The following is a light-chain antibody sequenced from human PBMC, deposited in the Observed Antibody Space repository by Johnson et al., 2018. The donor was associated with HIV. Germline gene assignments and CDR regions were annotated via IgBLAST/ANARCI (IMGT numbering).Light chain of an antibody. Sequence: QSVLTQPPSVSAAPGQKVTISCSGSSSNIGNNFVSWYQQFPGTAPKLLIYDNNKRPSVIPYRFSGSKSGTSATLGITGLQTGDEADYYCGTWDSSLRVGFFGTGTKVTVL. CDR1: SSNIGNNF. V-gene: IGLV1-51*01. CDR3: GTWDSSLRVGF. CDR2: DNN. J-gene: IGLJ1*01.